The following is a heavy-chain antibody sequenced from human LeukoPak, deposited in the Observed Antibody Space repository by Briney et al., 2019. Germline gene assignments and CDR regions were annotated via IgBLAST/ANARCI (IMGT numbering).Heavy chain of an antibody. V-gene: IGHV1-2*02. Sequence: ASVKVSCKASGYTFTGYYMHWVRQAPGQGLEWMGWINPNSGGTNYAQRFQGRVTMTRDTSISTAYMELSRLRSDDTAVYYCARDPCSSTSCRNRVFDYWGQGTLVTVSS. D-gene: IGHD2-2*01. CDR3: ARDPCSSTSCRNRVFDY. CDR1: GYTFTGYY. J-gene: IGHJ4*02. CDR2: INPNSGGT.